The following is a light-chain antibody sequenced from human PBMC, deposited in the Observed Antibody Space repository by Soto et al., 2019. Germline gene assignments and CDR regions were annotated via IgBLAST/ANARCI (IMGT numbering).Light chain of an antibody. CDR2: SNN. CDR1: SSNIGSNT. V-gene: IGLV1-44*01. CDR3: AAWDDSLNGYV. Sequence: QSVLTQPPSASGTPGQRVTISCSGSSSNIGSNTVNWYQQLPGTAPKLLIYSNNQRPSGVPDRFSGSKSGTSASLAISGLQSEDEDDYYCAAWDDSLNGYVFGTGNKLTVL. J-gene: IGLJ1*01.